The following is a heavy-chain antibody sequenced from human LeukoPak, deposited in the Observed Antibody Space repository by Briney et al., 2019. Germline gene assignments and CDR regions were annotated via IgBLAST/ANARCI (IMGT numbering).Heavy chain of an antibody. Sequence: GGSLRLSCAASGFTFSSYEMNWVRQAPGKGLEWVSYISSSGSTIYYADSVKGRFTISRDNAKNSLYLQMNSLRAEDSAVYYCARAPGYCSGGSCFPAGNFDYWGQGTLVTVSS. D-gene: IGHD2-15*01. CDR2: ISSSGSTI. J-gene: IGHJ4*02. CDR3: ARAPGYCSGGSCFPAGNFDY. V-gene: IGHV3-48*03. CDR1: GFTFSSYE.